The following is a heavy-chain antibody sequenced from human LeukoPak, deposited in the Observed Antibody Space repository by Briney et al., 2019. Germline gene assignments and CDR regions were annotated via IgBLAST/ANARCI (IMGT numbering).Heavy chain of an antibody. CDR3: ASSGRPTGGGWYSSSSLLLDY. V-gene: IGHV4-34*01. J-gene: IGHJ4*02. CDR2: INHSGST. Sequence: SETLSLTCAVYGGSFSGYYWSWIRQPPGKGLEWIGEINHSGSTNYNPSLKSRVTISVDTSKNQFSLKLSSVTAADTAVYYCASSGRPTGGGWYSSSSLLLDYWGQGTLVTVSS. D-gene: IGHD6-13*01. CDR1: GGSFSGYY.